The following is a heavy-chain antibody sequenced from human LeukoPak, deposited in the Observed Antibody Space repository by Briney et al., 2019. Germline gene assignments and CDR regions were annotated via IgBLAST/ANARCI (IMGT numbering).Heavy chain of an antibody. J-gene: IGHJ6*03. V-gene: IGHV3-30*02. CDR2: IRYDGSNK. D-gene: IGHD3-3*01. Sequence: GSPRLSCAASGFTFSSYGMHWVRQAPGKGLEWVAFIRYDGSNKYYADSVKGRFTISRDNSKNTLYLQMNSLRAEDTAVYYCAKGLENYYYMDVWGKGTTVTVSS. CDR3: AKGLENYYYMDV. CDR1: GFTFSSYG.